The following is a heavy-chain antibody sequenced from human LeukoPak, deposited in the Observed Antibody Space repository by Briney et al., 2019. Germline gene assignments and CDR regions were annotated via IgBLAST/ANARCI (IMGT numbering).Heavy chain of an antibody. CDR1: GGSFSGYY. V-gene: IGHV4-34*01. CDR3: ARAPYYGSGSYYKSLAYFDY. Sequence: SETLSLTCAVYGGSFSGYYWSWIRQPPGKGLEWIGEINHSGSTNYNPSLKSRVTISVDTSKNQFSLKLSSVTAADTAVYYCARAPYYGSGSYYKSLAYFDYWGQGTLVTVSS. CDR2: INHSGST. J-gene: IGHJ4*02. D-gene: IGHD3-10*01.